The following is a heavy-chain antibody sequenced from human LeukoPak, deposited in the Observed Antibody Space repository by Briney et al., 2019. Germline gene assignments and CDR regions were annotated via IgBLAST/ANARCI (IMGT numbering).Heavy chain of an antibody. D-gene: IGHD3-10*01. Sequence: QPGGSLRLSCSASGFTFSRYAMYWVRQAPGKGLEYVSAVSGNGGSTYYADSVKGRFTISRDNSKNTLYFQMSSLRAEDTAVYYCVKAVYYGSGSYPLFDPWGQGTLVTVSS. V-gene: IGHV3-64D*06. J-gene: IGHJ5*02. CDR2: VSGNGGST. CDR3: VKAVYYGSGSYPLFDP. CDR1: GFTFSRYA.